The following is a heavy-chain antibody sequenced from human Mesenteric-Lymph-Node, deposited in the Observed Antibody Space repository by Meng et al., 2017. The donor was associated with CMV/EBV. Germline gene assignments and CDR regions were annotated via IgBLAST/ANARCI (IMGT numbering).Heavy chain of an antibody. J-gene: IGHJ6*01. V-gene: IGHV4-39*01. Sequence: SETLSLTCTVSGGSVSISSHYWGWVRQPPGKGLEWIGNFYYDGSTYYNPSLKSRVTISADTSKNQFSLKLDSVTAADTAVYYCVRHGYGMDVWGQGTTVTVSS. CDR1: GGSVSISSHY. CDR2: FYYDGST. CDR3: VRHGYGMDV.